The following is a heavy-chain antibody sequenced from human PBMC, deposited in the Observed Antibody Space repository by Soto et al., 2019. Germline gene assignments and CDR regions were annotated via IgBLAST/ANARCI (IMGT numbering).Heavy chain of an antibody. Sequence: GGSLRLSCAASGFTFSDYYMSWIRQAPGKGLEWVSYISSSSSYTNYADSVKGRFTISRDNAKNSLYLQMNSLRAEDTAGYYCASRETYYYASRSDGTYVYGMDVWGQGTTVTVSS. J-gene: IGHJ6*02. CDR1: GFTFSDYY. V-gene: IGHV3-11*06. CDR3: ASRETYYYASRSDGTYVYGMDV. CDR2: ISSSSSYT. D-gene: IGHD3-10*01.